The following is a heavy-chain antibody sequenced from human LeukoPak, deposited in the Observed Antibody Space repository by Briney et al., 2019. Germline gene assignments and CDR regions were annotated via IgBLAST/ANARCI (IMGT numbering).Heavy chain of an antibody. D-gene: IGHD1-26*01. V-gene: IGHV1-69*13. J-gene: IGHJ4*02. CDR2: ILPISGTT. CDR3: ARISGSYFAY. Sequence: SVKVSCKASGGTFSNYAISWVRQAPGQGLEWMGGILPISGTTNYAQNFQGRVTITADESTSTAYMELSSLRSEDTAVYYCARISGSYFAYWGQGTLVTVSS. CDR1: GGTFSNYA.